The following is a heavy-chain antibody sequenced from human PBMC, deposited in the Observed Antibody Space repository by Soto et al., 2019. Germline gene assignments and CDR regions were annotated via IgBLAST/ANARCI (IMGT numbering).Heavy chain of an antibody. D-gene: IGHD1-20*01. CDR2: MNTNSGDT. CDR1: GYTFTSYD. CDR3: VSEITRGFVP. Sequence: QVKLVQSGAEVKKPGASVKVYCKASGYTFTSYDINWVRQATGQGLEWMGLMNTNSGDTAYAQKFLGRVTMTRNTSICTAYMELSSRSSEDTAVYDCVSEITRGFVPWGQGTLVTVSS. V-gene: IGHV1-8*01. J-gene: IGHJ5*02.